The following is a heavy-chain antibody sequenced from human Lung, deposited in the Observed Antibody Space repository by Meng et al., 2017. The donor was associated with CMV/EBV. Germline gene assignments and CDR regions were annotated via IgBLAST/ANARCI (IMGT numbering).Heavy chain of an antibody. D-gene: IGHD3-3*01. CDR3: AKDLGRDAYYGFWRGPPPPGFDY. V-gene: IGHV3-30*02. J-gene: IGHJ4*02. CDR2: IRCDGSNK. CDR1: GFSLSSYG. Sequence: GGSLRLSCAASGFSLSSYGMHCVRQAPGEGLEWVAFIRCDGSNKYYTDSVKGRFTISRDNSKNTLYLQMNSLRAEDTAVYYCAKDLGRDAYYGFWRGPPPPGFDYWGQGTXVTVSS.